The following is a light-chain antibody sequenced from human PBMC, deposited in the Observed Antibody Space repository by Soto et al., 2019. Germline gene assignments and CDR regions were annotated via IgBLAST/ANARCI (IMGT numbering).Light chain of an antibody. CDR1: PSVSSSY. J-gene: IGKJ1*01. Sequence: EIVLTQSPGTLSLSPGERATLSCRASPSVSSSYLAWYQQKPGQAPRLLIYGASSRATGIPDRFSGSGSGTDFTLTISRLEPEDLAVYYCQQYRTFGQGTKVEIK. V-gene: IGKV3-20*01. CDR2: GAS. CDR3: QQYRT.